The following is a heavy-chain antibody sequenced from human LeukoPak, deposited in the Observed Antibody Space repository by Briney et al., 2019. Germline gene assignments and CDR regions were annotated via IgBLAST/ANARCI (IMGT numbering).Heavy chain of an antibody. V-gene: IGHV1-18*01. CDR1: GYTFTSYG. D-gene: IGHD2-8*02. Sequence: GASVKVFCKASGYTFTSYGISWVRQAPGQGLEWMGWISAYNGSTNYAQKLQGRVTMTTDTSTSTAYMELRSLRSDDTAVYYCARDLGYCTGGVCPNWFDPWGQGTLVTVSS. CDR2: ISAYNGST. CDR3: ARDLGYCTGGVCPNWFDP. J-gene: IGHJ5*02.